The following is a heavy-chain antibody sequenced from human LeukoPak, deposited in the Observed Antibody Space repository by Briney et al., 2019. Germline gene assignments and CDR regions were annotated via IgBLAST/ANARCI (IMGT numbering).Heavy chain of an antibody. V-gene: IGHV3-21*01. CDR1: GFTFSSYS. CDR2: ISGSSSYI. J-gene: IGHJ4*02. D-gene: IGHD1-26*01. Sequence: GGSLRLSCVASGFTFSSYSMNWVRQAPGKGLEWVSSISGSSSYIYYADSVKGRFTISRDNAKNSLYLQMNSLRAEDTAVYYCASQMGRPTPDWGQGTLVTVSS. CDR3: ASQMGRPTPD.